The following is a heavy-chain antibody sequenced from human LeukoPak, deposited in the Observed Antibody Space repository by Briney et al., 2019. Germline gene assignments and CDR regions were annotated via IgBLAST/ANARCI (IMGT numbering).Heavy chain of an antibody. V-gene: IGHV3-33*06. D-gene: IGHD4-17*01. CDR3: AKGWTTATYFDY. CDR2: IWYDGSNK. CDR1: GFTFSSYG. Sequence: GGSLRLSCAASGFTFSSYGMHWVRQAPGKGLEWVAVIWYDGSNKYYADSVKGRFTISRDNSKNTLYLQMNSLRAEDTAVYYCAKGWTTATYFDYWGQGTLVTVSS. J-gene: IGHJ4*02.